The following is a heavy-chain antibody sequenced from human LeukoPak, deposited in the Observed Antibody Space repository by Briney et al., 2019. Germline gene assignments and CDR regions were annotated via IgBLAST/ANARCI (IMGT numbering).Heavy chain of an antibody. D-gene: IGHD2-2*01. Sequence: SKPLSLTCAVNSGSFSDYYWSWNIKTTVNGLEWIGVINHIESTNSNPSINSTITISIDKYKNKLSMKQSSVTAADTAVYYCARGYCSSTSCPAGGFRSNPAGGAIDYWGQGTLVTVFS. V-gene: IGHV4-34*01. CDR3: ARGYCSSTSCPAGGFRSNPAGGAIDY. CDR1: SGSFSDYY. CDR2: INHIEST. J-gene: IGHJ4*02.